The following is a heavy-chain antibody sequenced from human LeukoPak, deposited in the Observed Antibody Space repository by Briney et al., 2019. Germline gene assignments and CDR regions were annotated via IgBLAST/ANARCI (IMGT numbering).Heavy chain of an antibody. V-gene: IGHV4-39*01. CDR3: ARRADHESGGYLDY. CDR2: IYYSGST. D-gene: IGHD3-22*01. Sequence: SETLSLTCTVSGDSISNSSYYWGWIRQPPGKGLEWIGSIYYSGSTYYNPSLKSRVTISVDTSRNQFSLKLSSVTAADSAVYYCARRADHESGGYLDYGGQGIRVTVPS. CDR1: GDSISNSSYY. J-gene: IGHJ4*02.